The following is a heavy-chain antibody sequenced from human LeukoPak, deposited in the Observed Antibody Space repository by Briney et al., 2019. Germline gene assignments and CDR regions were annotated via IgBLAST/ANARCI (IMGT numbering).Heavy chain of an antibody. V-gene: IGHV3-23*01. CDR2: ISGSGYNS. D-gene: IGHD3-3*01. CDR3: AKWMVRRDFWSGAFDI. CDR1: GFTFTSYG. J-gene: IGHJ3*02. Sequence: PGGSLRLSCAASGFTFTSYGMTWVRQAPGKGLDWVSAISGSGYNSYYADSVKGRFTISRDNSKNTLFLQMNSLRGEDTAIYYCAKWMVRRDFWSGAFDIWGQGTMVTV.